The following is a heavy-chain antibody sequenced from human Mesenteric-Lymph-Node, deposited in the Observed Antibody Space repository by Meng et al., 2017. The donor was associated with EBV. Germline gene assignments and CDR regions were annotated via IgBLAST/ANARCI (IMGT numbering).Heavy chain of an antibody. CDR3: ARATTWGGGEDY. CDR2: VYYSGTT. V-gene: IGHV4-61*01. D-gene: IGHD3-16*01. Sequence: QGQLQESGPGLVKPSETLSLTCTVSGAAVISGSHYWSWIRQPPGKGLEWIGYVYYSGTTDYNPSLKSRVAISVDTSKNQVSLKMYSVTAADTATYYYARATTWGGGEDYWGQGTLVTV. CDR1: GAAVISGSHY. J-gene: IGHJ4*02.